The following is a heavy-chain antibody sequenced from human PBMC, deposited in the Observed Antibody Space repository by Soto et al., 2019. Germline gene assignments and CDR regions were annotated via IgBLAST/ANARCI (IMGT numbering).Heavy chain of an antibody. CDR3: ARGGPFSGWFDP. Sequence: PSETLSLTCAVYGGSFSGYYWSWIRQPPGKGLEWIGEINHSGSTNYNPSLKSRVTISVDTSKNQFSLKLSSVTAADTAVYYCARGGPFSGWFDPWGQGTLVTVSS. D-gene: IGHD6-19*01. CDR1: GGSFSGYY. V-gene: IGHV4-34*01. CDR2: INHSGST. J-gene: IGHJ5*02.